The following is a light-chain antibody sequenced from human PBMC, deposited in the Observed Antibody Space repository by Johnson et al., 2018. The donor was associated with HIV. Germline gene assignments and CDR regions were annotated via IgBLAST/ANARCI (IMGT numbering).Light chain of an antibody. J-gene: IGLJ1*01. CDR1: SSNIGNNY. CDR3: GTWDSSLSAPHYG. V-gene: IGLV1-51*02. Sequence: QSVLTQPPSVSAAPGQKVTISCSGSSSNIGNNYVSWYQQLPGTAPKLLIYENNKRPSGIPDRFSGSKSGTSATLDITGLQTGDEADYYCGTWDSSLSAPHYGFGTGTKVTVL. CDR2: ENN.